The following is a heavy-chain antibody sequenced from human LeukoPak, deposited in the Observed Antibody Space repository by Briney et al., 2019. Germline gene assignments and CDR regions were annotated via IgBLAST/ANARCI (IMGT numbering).Heavy chain of an antibody. D-gene: IGHD3-22*01. Sequence: SVKVSCKASGGTFSSYAISWVRQAPGQGLEWMGRIIPILGIANYAQKFQGRVTITADKSTSTAYMELSSLRSEDTAVYYCARKVADTWYSSGYYSTLDYWGQGTLVTVSS. J-gene: IGHJ4*02. V-gene: IGHV1-69*04. CDR1: GGTFSSYA. CDR2: IIPILGIA. CDR3: ARKVADTWYSSGYYSTLDY.